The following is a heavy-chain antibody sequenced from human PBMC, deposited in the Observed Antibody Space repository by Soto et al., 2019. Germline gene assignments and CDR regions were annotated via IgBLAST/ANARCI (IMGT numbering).Heavy chain of an antibody. D-gene: IGHD6-19*01. CDR1: GFTFSSYA. CDR3: ARDGGSGWQYFDY. J-gene: IGHJ4*02. CDR2: ISSNGGST. Sequence: EVQLVESGGGLVQPGGSLRLSCAASGFTFSSYAMHWVRQAPGKGLEYVSAISSNGGSTYYANSVKGRFTISRDNSKNTLYLQMSSLRAEDMAVYYCARDGGSGWQYFDYWGQGTLVTVSS. V-gene: IGHV3-64*01.